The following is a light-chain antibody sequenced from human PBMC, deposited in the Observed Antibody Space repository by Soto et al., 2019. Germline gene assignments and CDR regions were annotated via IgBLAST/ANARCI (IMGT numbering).Light chain of an antibody. J-gene: IGKJ4*01. CDR2: DAS. CDR3: QQYDNLPLT. V-gene: IGKV1-33*01. CDR1: QSIDSW. Sequence: TQMPHSRPTLSXXLGDXVTIXXRASQSIDSWLAWYQQKPGKAPKLLIYDASNWETGVPSRFSGSGSGTDFTFTISSLQPEDIATYYCQQYDNLPLTFCGGTKV.